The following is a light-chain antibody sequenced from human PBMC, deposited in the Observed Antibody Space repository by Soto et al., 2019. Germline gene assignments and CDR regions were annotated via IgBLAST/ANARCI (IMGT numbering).Light chain of an antibody. V-gene: IGKV1-17*01. CDR1: QGITDD. J-gene: IGKJ5*01. CDR3: LQHNSYPLT. Sequence: DIQMTQSPSSLSASVGDRVTITCRASQGITDDLGWYQQKPGKAPKRLIYAASRLESGVPSRFSGSGSGTEFTLTISSLQPEDFATYYCLQHNSYPLTFGQGTRLEIK. CDR2: AAS.